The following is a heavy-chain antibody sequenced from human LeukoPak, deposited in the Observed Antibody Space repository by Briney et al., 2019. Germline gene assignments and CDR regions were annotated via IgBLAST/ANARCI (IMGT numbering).Heavy chain of an antibody. Sequence: GGSLRLSCAASGFTFSSYSMNWVRQAPGKGLEWVSSISSASGYIYYADSVKGRFTISRDNAKNSLYLQMNSLRAEDTAVYYCARLGATTVTHFDYWGQGTLVTVSS. J-gene: IGHJ4*02. CDR3: ARLGATTVTHFDY. V-gene: IGHV3-21*01. CDR2: ISSASGYI. D-gene: IGHD4-11*01. CDR1: GFTFSSYS.